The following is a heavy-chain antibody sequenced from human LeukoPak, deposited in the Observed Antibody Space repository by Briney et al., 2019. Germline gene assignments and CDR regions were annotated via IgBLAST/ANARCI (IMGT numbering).Heavy chain of an antibody. Sequence: GGSLRLSCAASGFTFSTYGMHWVRQAPGKGLEWVAIILYDGSNTYYADSVKGRFTISRDNSKNTLYLQMGSLRAEDMAVYYCARGTRGFDYWGQGTLVTVSS. V-gene: IGHV3-30*03. CDR1: GFTFSTYG. D-gene: IGHD3-10*01. CDR3: ARGTRGFDY. CDR2: ILYDGSNT. J-gene: IGHJ4*02.